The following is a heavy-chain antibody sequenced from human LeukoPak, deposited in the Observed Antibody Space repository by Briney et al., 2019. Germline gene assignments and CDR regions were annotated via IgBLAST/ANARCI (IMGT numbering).Heavy chain of an antibody. CDR1: GFTFSSYG. Sequence: PGGSLRLSCAASGFTFSSYGMHWVRQAPGKGLEWVAVISYDGSNKYYADSVKSRFTISRDNSKNTLYLQMNSLRAEDTAVYYCAKGLPPSSGLFDYWGQGTLVTVSS. V-gene: IGHV3-30*18. CDR2: ISYDGSNK. CDR3: AKGLPPSSGLFDY. J-gene: IGHJ4*02. D-gene: IGHD1-26*01.